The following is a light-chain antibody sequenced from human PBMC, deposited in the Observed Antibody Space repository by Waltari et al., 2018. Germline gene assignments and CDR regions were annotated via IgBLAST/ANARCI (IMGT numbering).Light chain of an antibody. CDR1: HSVSTS. CDR2: AAS. V-gene: IGKV1-39*01. J-gene: IGKJ4*01. CDR3: QQNYRPPLT. Sequence: DIQMTKFPSYLSASVGDRVTITCRASHSVSTSLSWYKQKPGKAPEVLIYAASSLQSGVPSRFSGSGSGTSFTLTIGSLQPEDFATYYCQQNYRPPLTFGGGTKVDIK.